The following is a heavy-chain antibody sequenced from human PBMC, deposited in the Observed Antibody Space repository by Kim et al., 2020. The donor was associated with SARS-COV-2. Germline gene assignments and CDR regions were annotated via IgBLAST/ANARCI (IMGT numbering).Heavy chain of an antibody. Sequence: GGSLRLSCAASGFTFSGSALHWVRQASGKGLEWVGRIKNKGNTYSTGYVASGKGRFTISRDDSKNTAYLQMNSLKSEDTAVYFCTIGYCSGGTCYPRFDPWGQRTLVSVSS. D-gene: IGHD2-15*01. CDR2: IKNKGNTYST. V-gene: IGHV3-73*01. CDR3: TIGYCSGGTCYPRFDP. J-gene: IGHJ5*02. CDR1: GFTFSGSA.